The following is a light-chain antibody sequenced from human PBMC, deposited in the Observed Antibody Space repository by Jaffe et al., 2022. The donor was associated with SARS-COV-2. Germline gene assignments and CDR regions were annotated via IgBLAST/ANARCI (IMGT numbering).Light chain of an antibody. V-gene: IGKV1-5*03. CDR2: KVS. Sequence: DIQMTQSPFTLSASVGDRVTITCRTTQVIDDYLAWYQQKPGRAPKLLIYKVSTLESGVPSRFSASGSGTQFTLTISSLQPDDFATYYCQHYKTYMWTFAQGTKVEV. J-gene: IGKJ1*01. CDR1: QVIDDY. CDR3: QHYKTYMWT.